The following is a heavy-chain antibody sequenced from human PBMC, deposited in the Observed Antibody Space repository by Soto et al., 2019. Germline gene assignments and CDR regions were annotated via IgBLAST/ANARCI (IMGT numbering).Heavy chain of an antibody. J-gene: IGHJ5*02. D-gene: IGHD5-18*01. V-gene: IGHV3-11*01. CDR3: ARDLSVDTAMVNWVWFVP. Sequence: PGGNARLSCAAYGFTFSDYYMTWTGHGLEKGHEWVSYISSSGSTIYYADSVKGRFTISRDNAKNSLYLQMNSLRAEDTAVYYCARDLSVDTAMVNWVWFVPWGQGTLVTVSS. CDR1: GFTFSDYY. CDR2: ISSSGSTI.